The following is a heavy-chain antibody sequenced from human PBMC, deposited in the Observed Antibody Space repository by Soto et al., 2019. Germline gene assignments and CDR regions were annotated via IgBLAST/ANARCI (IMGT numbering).Heavy chain of an antibody. D-gene: IGHD3-10*01. CDR2: ISYDGSNK. V-gene: IGHV3-30-3*01. CDR1: GFTFSSYA. CDR3: ARTLYYYGSGSYSLFAWFDP. J-gene: IGHJ5*02. Sequence: GGSLRLSCAASGFTFSSYAMHWVRQAPGKGLEWVAVISYDGSNKYYADSVKGRFTICRDNSKNTLYLQMNSLRAEDTAVYYCARTLYYYGSGSYSLFAWFDPWGQGTLVTVSS.